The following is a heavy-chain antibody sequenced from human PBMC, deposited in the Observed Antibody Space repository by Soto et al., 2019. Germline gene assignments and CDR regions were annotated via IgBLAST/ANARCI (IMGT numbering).Heavy chain of an antibody. D-gene: IGHD4-17*01. Sequence: EVQLVESGGGLVQPGRSPRLSCAASGFTFDDYAMDWVRQGPGKGLEWVSSISWNSGNLGYADSVKGRFTISRDNAKNSLYLQMNSLRGEDTALYYCAKGASTTVFAFNDYWGQGTLVTVSS. J-gene: IGHJ4*02. CDR3: AKGASTTVFAFNDY. CDR2: ISWNSGNL. CDR1: GFTFDDYA. V-gene: IGHV3-9*01.